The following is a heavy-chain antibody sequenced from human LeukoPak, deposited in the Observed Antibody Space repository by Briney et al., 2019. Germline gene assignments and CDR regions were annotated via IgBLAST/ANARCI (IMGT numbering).Heavy chain of an antibody. CDR2: ISAYNGNT. V-gene: IGHV1-18*01. CDR1: GYTFTSYG. Sequence: GASVKVSCKASGYTFTSYGISWVRQAPGQGLEWMGWISAYNGNTNYAQKFQGRVTMTEDTSTDTAYMELSSLRSEDTAVYYCATVGSSSFWGQGTLVTVSS. J-gene: IGHJ4*02. CDR3: ATVGSSSF. D-gene: IGHD6-6*01.